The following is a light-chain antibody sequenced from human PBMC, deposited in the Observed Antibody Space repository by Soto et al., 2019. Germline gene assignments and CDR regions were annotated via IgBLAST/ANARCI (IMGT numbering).Light chain of an antibody. CDR1: QSVSNY. CDR3: QQRGSWPQYT. CDR2: DTT. Sequence: EIVMTQSTATLSVSPGERATRSCRASQSVSNYLAWYPQKPGQAPRLLIYDTTNRATGIPARFSGSGSGTDFTLTISGLEPEDFAVYYCQQRGSWPQYTFGGGTKVDIK. V-gene: IGKV3-11*01. J-gene: IGKJ4*01.